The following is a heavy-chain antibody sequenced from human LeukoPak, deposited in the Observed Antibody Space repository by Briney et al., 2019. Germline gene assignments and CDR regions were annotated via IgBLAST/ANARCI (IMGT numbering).Heavy chain of an antibody. CDR1: GYTFTSYY. CDR3: ARFSTTPYYYYGTDV. Sequence: ASVKVSCKASGYTFTSYYMHWVRQAPGQGLEWMGIINPSGGSTSYAQKFQGRVTMTRDTSTSTVYMELSSLRSEDTAVYYCARFSTTPYYYYGTDVWGQGTTVTVSS. CDR2: INPSGGST. V-gene: IGHV1-46*01. D-gene: IGHD2-2*01. J-gene: IGHJ6*02.